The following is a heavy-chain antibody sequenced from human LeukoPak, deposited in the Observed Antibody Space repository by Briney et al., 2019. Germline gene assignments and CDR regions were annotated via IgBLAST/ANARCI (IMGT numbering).Heavy chain of an antibody. CDR2: INPNSGGT. V-gene: IGHV1-2*02. J-gene: IGHJ4*02. CDR3: ASKYGDYAPYHFDN. D-gene: IGHD4-17*01. CDR1: GYTFTGYY. Sequence: ASVKVSCKASGYTFTGYYMHWVRQAPGQGLEWMGWINPNSGGTNYAQKFQGRVTMTRDTSISTAYMELSRLRSDDTAVYYCASKYGDYAPYHFDNWGQGTLVTVSS.